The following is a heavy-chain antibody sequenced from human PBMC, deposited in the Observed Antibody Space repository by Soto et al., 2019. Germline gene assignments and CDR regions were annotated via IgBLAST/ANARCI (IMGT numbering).Heavy chain of an antibody. CDR1: GGTFSSYA. Sequence: QVQLVQSGAEVKKPGSSVKVSCKASGGTFSSYAISWVRQAPGQGLEWMGGIIPIFGTANYARKFQGRVTITADESTSTAYMELSSLRSEDTAVYYCARSVTGIAAAGTDYYYDMDVWGQGTTVTVSS. CDR3: ARSVTGIAAAGTDYYYDMDV. D-gene: IGHD6-13*01. J-gene: IGHJ6*02. V-gene: IGHV1-69*01. CDR2: IIPIFGTA.